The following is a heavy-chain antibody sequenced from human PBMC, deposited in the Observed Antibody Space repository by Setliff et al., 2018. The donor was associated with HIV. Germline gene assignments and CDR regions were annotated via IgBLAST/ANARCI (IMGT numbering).Heavy chain of an antibody. J-gene: IGHJ3*02. CDR2: IYYSGST. D-gene: IGHD3-3*01. V-gene: IGHV4-31*03. Sequence: SETLSLTCTVSGGSISSGGYYWSWIRQHPGKGLEWTGYIYYSGSTYYNPSLKSRVTISVDTSKNQFSLKLSSVTAADTAMYFCARESRNDFWSGYYRTFDIWGQGTMVTVSS. CDR1: GGSISSGGYY. CDR3: ARESRNDFWSGYYRTFDI.